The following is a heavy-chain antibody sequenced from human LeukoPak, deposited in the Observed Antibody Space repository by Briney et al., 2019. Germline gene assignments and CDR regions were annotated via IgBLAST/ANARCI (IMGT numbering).Heavy chain of an antibody. D-gene: IGHD4-17*01. J-gene: IGHJ4*02. Sequence: GASVKVSCKASGYTFTSYYMHWVRQAPGQGLEWMGRINPNSGGTNYAQKFQGRVTMTKDTSNSTAYMELSRLRSDDTAVYYCAREDDYGDYVIDYWGQGTLVIVSS. V-gene: IGHV1-2*06. CDR1: GYTFTSYY. CDR3: AREDDYGDYVIDY. CDR2: INPNSGGT.